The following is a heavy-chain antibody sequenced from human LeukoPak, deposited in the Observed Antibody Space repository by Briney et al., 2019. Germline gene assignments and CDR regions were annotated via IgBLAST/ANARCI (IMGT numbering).Heavy chain of an antibody. CDR3: ARDGYSGYHYHDWFDP. Sequence: GASVKVSCKASGYTFTDYFILWVRQAPGQGLEWMGWIDPDSGGTRYAQKFQGRVTMTSDTSISAAYMELSSLGSDDTAVYYCARDGYSGYHYHDWFDPWGQGTLVTVSS. CDR2: IDPDSGGT. D-gene: IGHD5-12*01. V-gene: IGHV1-2*02. CDR1: GYTFTDYF. J-gene: IGHJ5*02.